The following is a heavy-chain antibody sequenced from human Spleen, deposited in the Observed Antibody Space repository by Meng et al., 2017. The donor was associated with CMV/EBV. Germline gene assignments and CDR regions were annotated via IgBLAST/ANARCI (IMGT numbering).Heavy chain of an antibody. D-gene: IGHD2-2*02. Sequence: SETLSLTCTVSGGSISGYYWSWIRQPPGKGLEWIGHMHYSGSTNDNPSLKSRMTISIDTSKNQVSLKVSSVTAADTAVYYCARGYCSSTSCYRKTDYWGQGTLVTVSS. CDR2: MHYSGST. V-gene: IGHV4-59*01. CDR3: ARGYCSSTSCYRKTDY. J-gene: IGHJ4*02. CDR1: GGSISGYY.